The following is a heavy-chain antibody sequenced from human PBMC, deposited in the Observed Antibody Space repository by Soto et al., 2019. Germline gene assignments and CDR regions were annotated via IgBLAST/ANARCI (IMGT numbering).Heavy chain of an antibody. CDR2: ISGSGGST. CDR3: AKGSSSGWAPGLRYFDY. V-gene: IGHV3-23*01. J-gene: IGHJ4*02. Sequence: PVGSLRLSCAASGFTFSSYAMSWVRQAPGKGLEWGSAISGSGGSTYYADSVKGRFTISRDNSKNMVYLQMNSLRAEDTAVYSCAKGSSSGWAPGLRYFDYWGQGTLVTVSS. CDR1: GFTFSSYA. D-gene: IGHD6-19*01.